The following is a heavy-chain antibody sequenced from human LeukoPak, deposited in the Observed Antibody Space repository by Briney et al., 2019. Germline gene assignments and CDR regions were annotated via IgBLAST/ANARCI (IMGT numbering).Heavy chain of an antibody. Sequence: PGGSLRLSCAASGFTFSSYSMSWIRQAPGKGLEWVSYISSSGSTIYYADSVKGRFTISRDNAKNSLYLQMNSLRAEDTAVYYCARVNGGSYPNLLYYYYYYYMDVWGKGTTVTVSS. CDR1: GFTFSSYS. J-gene: IGHJ6*03. CDR2: ISSSGSTI. CDR3: ARVNGGSYPNLLYYYYYYYMDV. D-gene: IGHD1-26*01. V-gene: IGHV3-48*04.